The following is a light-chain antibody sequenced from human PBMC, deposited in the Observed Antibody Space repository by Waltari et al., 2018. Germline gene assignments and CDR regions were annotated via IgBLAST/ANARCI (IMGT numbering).Light chain of an antibody. J-gene: IGKJ4*01. Sequence: EMVMTQSPPTLSVSPGERVPLPCRASESVATSLAWYQQIPGQAPRLLIYDASTRATNVSVRFSGSGSGTEFTLTITSLQSEDFAVYYCQQCNKWPPTFGGGTKVEIK. CDR2: DAS. CDR1: ESVATS. V-gene: IGKV3-15*01. CDR3: QQCNKWPPT.